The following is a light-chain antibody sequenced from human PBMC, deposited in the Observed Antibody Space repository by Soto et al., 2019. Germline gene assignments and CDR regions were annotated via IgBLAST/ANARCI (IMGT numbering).Light chain of an antibody. J-gene: IGKJ2*03. CDR2: GAS. V-gene: IGKV3-20*01. Sequence: EIVLTQSPGTLSLSPGERATLSCRASQTITSNFLAWYQQKPGLAPRLLIYGASTRAAGAPDRFSGSGSGTDFTLTITRLEPEDFAVYYCQQYGRSPLMYSFGQGTKLGVK. CDR3: QQYGRSPLMYS. CDR1: QTITSNF.